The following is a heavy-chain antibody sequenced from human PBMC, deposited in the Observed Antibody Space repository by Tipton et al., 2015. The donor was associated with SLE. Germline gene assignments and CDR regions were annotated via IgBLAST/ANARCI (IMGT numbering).Heavy chain of an antibody. D-gene: IGHD6-19*01. CDR3: AREGSSGHDAFDI. CDR1: GGSISSYY. Sequence: TLSLTCTVSGGSISSYYWSWIRQPPGKGLEWIGYIYYSGSTNYNPSLKSRVTISVDTSKNQFSLKLTSVTAADTAVYFCAREGSSGHDAFDIWGQGTMVTVSS. J-gene: IGHJ3*02. V-gene: IGHV4-59*12. CDR2: IYYSGST.